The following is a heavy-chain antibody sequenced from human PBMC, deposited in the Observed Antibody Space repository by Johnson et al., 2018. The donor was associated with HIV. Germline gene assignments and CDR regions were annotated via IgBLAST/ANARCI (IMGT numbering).Heavy chain of an antibody. J-gene: IGHJ3*02. CDR3: AKGGYDSEDAFDI. Sequence: VQLVESGGGLVKPGGSLRLPCAASGFTFSDYYMSWIRQAPGKGLEWVSAISGSGGSTYYADSVKGRFTISRDNSKNTLYLQMNSLRAEDTALYYCAKGGYDSEDAFDIWGQGTMVTVSS. CDR2: ISGSGGST. CDR1: GFTFSDYY. V-gene: IGHV3-23*04. D-gene: IGHD3-22*01.